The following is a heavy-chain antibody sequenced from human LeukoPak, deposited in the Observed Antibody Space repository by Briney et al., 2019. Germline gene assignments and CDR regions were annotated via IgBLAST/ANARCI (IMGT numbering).Heavy chain of an antibody. CDR3: ARGGGSGWYGIDY. CDR1: GESFSGYY. CDR2: INHSGST. D-gene: IGHD6-19*01. Sequence: SETLSLTCAVYGESFSGYYWSWIRQPPGKGLEWIGEINHSGSTNYNPSLKSRVTISVDTSKNQFSLKLSSVTAADTAVYYCARGGGSGWYGIDYWGQGTLVTVSS. V-gene: IGHV4-34*01. J-gene: IGHJ4*02.